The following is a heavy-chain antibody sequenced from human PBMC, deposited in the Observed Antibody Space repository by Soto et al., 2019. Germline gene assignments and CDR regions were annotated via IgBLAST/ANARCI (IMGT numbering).Heavy chain of an antibody. D-gene: IGHD3-10*01. Sequence: EVQLLESGGGLVQPGGSLRLSCAASGFTFSTYAMSWVRQAPGKGLEWVAVIGGSGGNTYSADSVKGRFTISRDNSKNTLYLQMNSLRAEDTAVYYCAKDVKFGGSRAFYYWGQGTLVTVSS. CDR2: IGGSGGNT. CDR1: GFTFSTYA. CDR3: AKDVKFGGSRAFYY. V-gene: IGHV3-23*01. J-gene: IGHJ4*02.